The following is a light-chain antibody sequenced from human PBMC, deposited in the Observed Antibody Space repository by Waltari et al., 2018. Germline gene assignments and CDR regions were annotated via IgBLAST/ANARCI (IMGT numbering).Light chain of an antibody. CDR2: YKSDSDK. Sequence: QAVLTQPSSLSAPPGASASLLCPSRSDIHVGNYRINWSQQKPGSPPQYLLQYKSDSDKQQGSGVPSRFSVSKDASANAGILLISGLQSEDEADYYCLIWHSSAWVFGGGTKLTVL. CDR3: LIWHSSAWV. V-gene: IGLV5-45*03. J-gene: IGLJ3*02. CDR1: SDIHVGNYR.